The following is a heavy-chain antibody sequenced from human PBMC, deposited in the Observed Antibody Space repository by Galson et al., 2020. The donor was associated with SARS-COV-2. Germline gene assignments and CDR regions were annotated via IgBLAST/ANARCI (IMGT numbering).Heavy chain of an antibody. CDR2: ISWNGRST. CDR3: AKDPSWGVGAAAAPSIDS. Sequence: GGSLRLSCAASGFTFEDYAMHWVRQVPGKGLEWVSLISWNGRSTYSADSVKGRFTISRDNSRNSLFLQMDSLRIEDTAIYYCAKDPSWGVGAAAAPSIDSWGQGTLVIVSS. CDR1: GFTFEDYA. V-gene: IGHV3-43D*04. J-gene: IGHJ4*02. D-gene: IGHD1-26*01.